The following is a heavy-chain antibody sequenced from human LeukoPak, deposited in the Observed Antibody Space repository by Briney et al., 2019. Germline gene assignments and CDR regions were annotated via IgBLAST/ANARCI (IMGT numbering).Heavy chain of an antibody. J-gene: IGHJ6*02. D-gene: IGHD1-14*01. V-gene: IGHV1-69*13. CDR3: ARGYSTAGIPNYYYYGMDV. CDR2: IIPIFGTA. Sequence: SVKVSCKASGGTFSSYAVSWVRQAPGQGLEWMGGIIPIFGTANYAQKFQGRVTITADESTSTAYMELSSLRSEDTAVYYCARGYSTAGIPNYYYYGMDVWGRGTTVTVSS. CDR1: GGTFSSYA.